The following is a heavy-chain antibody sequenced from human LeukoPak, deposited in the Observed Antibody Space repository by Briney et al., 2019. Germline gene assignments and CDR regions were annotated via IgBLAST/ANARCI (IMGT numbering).Heavy chain of an antibody. CDR2: ISYDGSNK. J-gene: IGHJ4*02. CDR1: GFTFISYA. CDR3: ARDPSRLRGYSNFDY. V-gene: IGHV3-30*04. Sequence: GGSLRLSCAASGFTFISYAMHWVRQAPGKGLEWVAVISYDGSNKYYADSVKGRFTISIDNSKNTLYLQMNSLRAEDTAVYYCARDPSRLRGYSNFDYWGQGTLVTVSS. D-gene: IGHD4-11*01.